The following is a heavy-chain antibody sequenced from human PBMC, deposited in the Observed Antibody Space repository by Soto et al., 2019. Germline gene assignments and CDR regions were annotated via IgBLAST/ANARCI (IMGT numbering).Heavy chain of an antibody. V-gene: IGHV1-69*06. Sequence: QVHLVQSGAEVKKPGSSLKVSCKASGGPFNTSAISWVRQAPGHGLEWMGGIIPIFGTPNYAQKFQGKVTITADKYTNTAYLELSSLTSEDTAVYYCAKDDTALSSYGAHFDNWGQGTMVTVST. CDR2: IIPIFGTP. J-gene: IGHJ4*02. CDR3: AKDDTALSSYGAHFDN. D-gene: IGHD3-16*01. CDR1: GGPFNTSA.